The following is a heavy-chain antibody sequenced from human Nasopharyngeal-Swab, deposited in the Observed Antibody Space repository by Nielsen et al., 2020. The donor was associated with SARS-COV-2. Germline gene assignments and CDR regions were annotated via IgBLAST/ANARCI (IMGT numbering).Heavy chain of an antibody. V-gene: IGHV6-1*01. D-gene: IGHD3-16*01. Sequence: SQILSLTCAISGDSVSGNSATWSWIRQSPSRGLEWLGRTYYRSKWFNDYAVSVKSRITINPDTSKNQFSLQLNSVTPEDTAVYYCTRDAGGYNWFDPWGQGTLVTVSS. CDR1: GDSVSGNSAT. J-gene: IGHJ5*02. CDR3: TRDAGGYNWFDP. CDR2: TYYRSKWFN.